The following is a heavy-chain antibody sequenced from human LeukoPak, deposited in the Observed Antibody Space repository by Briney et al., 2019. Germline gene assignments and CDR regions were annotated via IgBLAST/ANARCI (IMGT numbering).Heavy chain of an antibody. J-gene: IGHJ6*03. CDR3: ARRAGVTTPAVHYYYMDV. D-gene: IGHD4-11*01. Sequence: RASETLSLTCAVYGGSFSGYYWSWIRQPPGKGLEWIGEINHSGSTNYNPSLKSRVTISVDTSKNQFSLKLSSVTAADTAVYYCARRAGVTTPAVHYYYMDVWGKGTTVTISS. CDR1: GGSFSGYY. V-gene: IGHV4-34*01. CDR2: INHSGST.